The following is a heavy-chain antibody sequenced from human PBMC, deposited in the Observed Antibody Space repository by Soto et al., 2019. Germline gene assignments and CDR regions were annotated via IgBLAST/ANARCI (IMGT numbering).Heavy chain of an antibody. CDR1: GFTFSSCG. J-gene: IGHJ6*02. CDR2: IWYDGSNK. CDR3: ATHYYGDYYYYSGMDV. V-gene: IGHV3-33*01. D-gene: IGHD4-17*01. Sequence: QVQLVESGGGVVQPGRSLRLSCAASGFTFSSCGMHWVRQAPGKGLEWVAVIWYDGSNKYYADSVKGRFTISRDNSKNRLYLQMNSLRAEDTAVYYCATHYYGDYYYYSGMDVWGQGTTVTVSS.